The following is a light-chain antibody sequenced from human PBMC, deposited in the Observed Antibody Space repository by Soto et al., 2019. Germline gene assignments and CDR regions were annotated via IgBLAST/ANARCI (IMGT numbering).Light chain of an antibody. J-gene: IGLJ2*01. CDR3: SSYKSSSTLGL. CDR1: SYDVGGYDY. CDR2: DVS. Sequence: QSALTQPASVSGSPGQSITISCTGTSYDVGGYDYVSWYQQHPGKAPKLMIYDVSNRPSGVSNRFSGSKSGNTASLTISGLQAEDEADYYCSSYKSSSTLGLFGGGTKLTVL. V-gene: IGLV2-14*01.